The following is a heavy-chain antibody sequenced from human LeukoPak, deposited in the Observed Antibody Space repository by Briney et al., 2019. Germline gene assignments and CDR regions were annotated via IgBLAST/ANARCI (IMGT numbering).Heavy chain of an antibody. CDR2: INHSGST. CDR3: ARGLGQSSGYSLGGY. Sequence: SETLSLTCAVYGGSFSGYYWSWIRQPPGKGLEWIGEINHSGSTNYNPSLKSRVTVSVDTSKNQFSLKLSSVTAADTAVYYCARGLGQSSGYSLGGYWGQGTLVTVSS. CDR1: GGSFSGYY. V-gene: IGHV4-34*01. J-gene: IGHJ4*02. D-gene: IGHD3-22*01.